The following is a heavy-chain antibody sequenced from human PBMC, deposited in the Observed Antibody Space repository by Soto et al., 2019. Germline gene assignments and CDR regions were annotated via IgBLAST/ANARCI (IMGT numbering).Heavy chain of an antibody. CDR2: ISYDGSNK. J-gene: IGHJ6*02. CDR3: PKGGTGYYGMDV. V-gene: IGHV3-30*18. D-gene: IGHD1-1*01. Sequence: QVQLVESGGGVVQPGRSLRLSCAASGFTFSSYGMHWVRQAPGKGLEWVAVISYDGSNKYYADSVKGRFTISRDNSKNTQYLQMNSLRAEDTAVYYCPKGGTGYYGMDVWGQGTTVTVSS. CDR1: GFTFSSYG.